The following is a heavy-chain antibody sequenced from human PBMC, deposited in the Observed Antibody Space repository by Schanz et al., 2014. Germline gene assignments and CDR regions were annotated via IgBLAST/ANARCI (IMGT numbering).Heavy chain of an antibody. CDR1: GFAFNNYG. D-gene: IGHD2-2*01. CDR3: ARDTAQSCIGPSCFEYFQH. V-gene: IGHV3-33*01. J-gene: IGHJ1*01. Sequence: QVQLAESGGGVVQPGRSLRLSCAASGFAFNNYGMHWVRQAPGKGLEWVAIIWYDGNNKKYADSVKGRFTISRDNFKNSLYLQMNSLRAEDTALYYCARDTAQSCIGPSCFEYFQHWGQGALVTVSS. CDR2: IWYDGNNK.